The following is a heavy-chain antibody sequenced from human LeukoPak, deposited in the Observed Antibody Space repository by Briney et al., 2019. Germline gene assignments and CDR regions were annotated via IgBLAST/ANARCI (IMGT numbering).Heavy chain of an antibody. D-gene: IGHD5-24*01. J-gene: IGHJ4*02. CDR1: GFTFSGYS. CDR2: FGTRSTSI. Sequence: GGSLRLSCTASGFTFSGYSMNWIRQAPGKGLEWVSSFGTRSTSIYHAGSVKGRFAISRDNAKNSLYLQMNSLRAEDTAIYYCTRVGYIDEGIDYWGQGTLATFSS. V-gene: IGHV3-21*01. CDR3: TRVGYIDEGIDY.